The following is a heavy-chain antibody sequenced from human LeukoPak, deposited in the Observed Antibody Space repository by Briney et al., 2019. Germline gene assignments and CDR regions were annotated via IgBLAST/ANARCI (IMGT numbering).Heavy chain of an antibody. CDR1: AFSFYTYS. D-gene: IGHD5-24*01. CDR2: ISSSSSTI. Sequence: GGSLRLSCAASAFSFYTYSMNWIRQPPGKGLEWLSYISSSSSTIYYADSVKGRFTISRDNAKNSLYLQMNNLRDEDTAVYYCARGASRGFDYWGHGTLVTVSS. V-gene: IGHV3-48*02. CDR3: ARGASRGFDY. J-gene: IGHJ4*01.